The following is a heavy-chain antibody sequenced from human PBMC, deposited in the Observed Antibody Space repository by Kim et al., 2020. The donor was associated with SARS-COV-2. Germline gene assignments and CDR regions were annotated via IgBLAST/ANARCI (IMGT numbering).Heavy chain of an antibody. J-gene: IGHJ4*02. CDR1: GFTFSSYG. CDR3: AREFYYYDSSGIHLDY. Sequence: GGSLRLSCAASGFTFSSYGMHWVRQAPGKGLEWVAVIWYDGSNKYYADSVKGRFTISRDNSKNTLYLQMNSLRAEDTAVYYCAREFYYYDSSGIHLDYWGQGTLVTVSS. CDR2: IWYDGSNK. D-gene: IGHD3-22*01. V-gene: IGHV3-33*01.